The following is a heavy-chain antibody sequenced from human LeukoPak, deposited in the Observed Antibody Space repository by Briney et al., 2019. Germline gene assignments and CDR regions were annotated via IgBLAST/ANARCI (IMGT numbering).Heavy chain of an antibody. J-gene: IGHJ4*02. D-gene: IGHD2-15*01. V-gene: IGHV3-30*18. CDR2: ISYDGSNK. Sequence: GGSLRLSCAASGSTFSSYGMHWVRQAPGKGLEWVAVISYDGSNKYYADSVKGRFTISRDNSKNTLYLQMNSLRAEDTAVYYCAKLAGADCSGGSCPDYWGQGTLVTVSS. CDR3: AKLAGADCSGGSCPDY. CDR1: GSTFSSYG.